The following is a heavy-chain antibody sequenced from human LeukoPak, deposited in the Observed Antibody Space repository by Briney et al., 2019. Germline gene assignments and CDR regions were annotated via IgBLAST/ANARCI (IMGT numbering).Heavy chain of an antibody. Sequence: GASVKVSCKASGGTFSSYTISWVRQAPGQGLEWMGRIIPIFGTANYAQKFQGRVTITTDESTSTAYMELSSLRSEDTAVYYCAREHGGSLLIWGQGTMVTVSS. CDR1: GGTFSSYT. V-gene: IGHV1-69*05. CDR3: AREHGGSLLI. J-gene: IGHJ3*02. D-gene: IGHD1-26*01. CDR2: IIPIFGTA.